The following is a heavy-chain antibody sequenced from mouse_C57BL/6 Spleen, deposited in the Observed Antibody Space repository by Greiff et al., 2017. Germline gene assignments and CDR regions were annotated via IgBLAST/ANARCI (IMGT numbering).Heavy chain of an antibody. J-gene: IGHJ1*03. CDR1: GFTFSDYG. CDR3: ARPRDWYFDV. V-gene: IGHV5-17*01. CDR2: ISSGSSTI. Sequence: EVMLVESGGGLVKPGGSLKLSCAASGFTFSDYGMHWVRQAPEKGLEWVAYISSGSSTIYYADTMKGRFTISRDNAKNTLFLQMTSLTSEDTAMYYCARPRDWYFDVWGTGTTVTVSS.